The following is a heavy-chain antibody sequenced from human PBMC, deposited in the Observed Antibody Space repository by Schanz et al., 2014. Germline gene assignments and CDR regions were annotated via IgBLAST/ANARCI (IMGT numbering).Heavy chain of an antibody. CDR2: IYIGGNT. V-gene: IGHV3-66*04. Sequence: EVQMLQSGGGLVQPGGSLRLSCVISGFSVSSYAMSWVRQTPERGLEWVSFIYIGGNTYYADSVKGRFTISRDNSKNTVYIQMNSLRTEDTAVYYCARLDPYCRSGTCSRAFDFWGQGTLVTVSS. CDR3: ARLDPYCRSGTCSRAFDF. J-gene: IGHJ4*02. D-gene: IGHD2-15*01. CDR1: GFSVSSYA.